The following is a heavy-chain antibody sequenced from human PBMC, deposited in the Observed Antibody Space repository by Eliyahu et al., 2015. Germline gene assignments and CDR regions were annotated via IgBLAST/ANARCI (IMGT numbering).Heavy chain of an antibody. V-gene: IGHV3-30*18. CDR2: ISYDGSNK. CDR1: GFTFXSYG. J-gene: IGHJ4*02. CDR3: AKDRESSGYYSFFDY. D-gene: IGHD3-22*01. Sequence: QVQLVESGGGVVQPGRSLXXSCAASGFTFXSYGMHXVRQAPGKGLEGXAVISYDGSNKYYADSVKGRFTISRDNSKNTLYLQMNSLRAEDTAVYYCAKDRESSGYYSFFDYWGQGTLVTVSS.